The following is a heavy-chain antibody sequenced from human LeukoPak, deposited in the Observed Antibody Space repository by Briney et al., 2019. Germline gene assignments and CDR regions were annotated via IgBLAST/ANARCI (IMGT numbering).Heavy chain of an antibody. D-gene: IGHD3-16*01. Sequence: GGSLRLSCAASGFTFSSYSMNWVRQAPGKGLEWVSSISSSSSYIYYADSVKGRFTISRDNAKNSLYLQMNSLRAEDTAVYYCARDKGGNWFDPWGQGTLVTVSS. CDR3: ARDKGGNWFDP. CDR2: ISSSSSYI. CDR1: GFTFSSYS. J-gene: IGHJ5*02. V-gene: IGHV3-21*01.